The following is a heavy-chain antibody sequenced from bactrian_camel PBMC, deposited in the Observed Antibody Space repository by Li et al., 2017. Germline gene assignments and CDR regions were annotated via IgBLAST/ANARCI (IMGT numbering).Heavy chain of an antibody. CDR3: AADRLACLRDNWAEPRGYNS. Sequence: HVQLVESGGDSVQTGGSLRLSCVASGYTFNEHCMAWSRQTPGKEREGVASIHTSASRTRYGDFVKGRFTISADTAKNTAYLQMDRLQPEDTAMYYCAADRLACLRDNWAEPRGYNSWGQGTQVTVS. D-gene: IGHD1*01. CDR1: GYTFNEHC. V-gene: IGHV3S1*01. J-gene: IGHJ4*01. CDR2: IHTSASRT.